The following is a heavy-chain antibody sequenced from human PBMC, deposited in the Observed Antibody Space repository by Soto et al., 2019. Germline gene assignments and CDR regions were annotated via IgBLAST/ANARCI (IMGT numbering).Heavy chain of an antibody. J-gene: IGHJ6*02. CDR2: IYYSGST. V-gene: IGHV4-59*01. CDR3: ARGPTVTNYYYGMDV. D-gene: IGHD4-4*01. Sequence: XATLCLSCTVSGGSISSYYWSWIRQPPGKGLEWIGYIYYSGSTNYNPSLKSRVTISINTSKNQFSLKLSSVTAADTTVYYCARGPTVTNYYYGMDVWGQGTTVTVSS. CDR1: GGSISSYY.